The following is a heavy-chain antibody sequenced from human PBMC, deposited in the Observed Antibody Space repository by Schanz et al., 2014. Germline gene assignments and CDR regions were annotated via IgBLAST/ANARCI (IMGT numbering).Heavy chain of an antibody. Sequence: QVQLVQSGAEVKKPGSPVKVSCKSSGGTFSSYAISWVRQAPGQGLEWMGRIIPILGIATYAQKFQGRLTITVDKSTSTAYMELSSLRSEDTAMYYCARAKRFGDMDVWGQGTTVTVSS. CDR2: IIPILGIA. V-gene: IGHV1-69*04. CDR1: GGTFSSYA. D-gene: IGHD3-10*01. CDR3: ARAKRFGDMDV. J-gene: IGHJ6*02.